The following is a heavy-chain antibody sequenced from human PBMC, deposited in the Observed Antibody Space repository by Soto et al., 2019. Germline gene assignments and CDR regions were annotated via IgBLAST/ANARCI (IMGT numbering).Heavy chain of an antibody. Sequence: GGSLRLSCAASGFTFSNYGMHWVRQAPGKGLEWVAAISDDGVSKYYADSVQGRFTISRDNSESAVFLQMNSLRPDDTALYFCARAYYFGSGTSYTLYYWGQGTQVTVSS. CDR1: GFTFSNYG. D-gene: IGHD3-10*01. CDR2: ISDDGVSK. V-gene: IGHV3-30*03. CDR3: ARAYYFGSGTSYTLYY. J-gene: IGHJ4*02.